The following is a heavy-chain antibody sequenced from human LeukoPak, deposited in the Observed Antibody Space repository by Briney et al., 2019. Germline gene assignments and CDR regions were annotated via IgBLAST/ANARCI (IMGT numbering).Heavy chain of an antibody. D-gene: IGHD3-10*01. J-gene: IGHJ4*02. CDR2: INTNTGNP. V-gene: IGHV7-4-1*02. Sequence: ASVKVSCKASGGTFSNNAISWVRQAPGQGLEWMGWINTNTGNPTYAQGFTGRFVFSLDTSVSTAYLQISGLKAEDTAVYYCARNNADGEGRFSYWGQGTLVTVSS. CDR1: GGTFSNNA. CDR3: ARNNADGEGRFSY.